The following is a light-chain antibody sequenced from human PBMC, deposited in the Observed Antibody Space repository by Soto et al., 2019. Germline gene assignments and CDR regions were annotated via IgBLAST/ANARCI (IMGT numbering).Light chain of an antibody. J-gene: IGLJ2*01. CDR2: EVS. Sequence: QSALTQPPSASGSLGQSVTIPCTGTSSDVGDYNYVSWYQQHPGKVPKLMIYEVSKRPSGVPDRFSGSKSGNTASLTVSGLQAEDAADYYCSSFAGSPVVFGGGTKVTVL. CDR3: SSFAGSPVV. V-gene: IGLV2-8*01. CDR1: SSDVGDYNY.